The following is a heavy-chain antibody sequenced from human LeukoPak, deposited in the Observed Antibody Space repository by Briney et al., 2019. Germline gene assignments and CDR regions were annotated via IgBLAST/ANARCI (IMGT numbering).Heavy chain of an antibody. Sequence: PSETLSLTCAFSVGFFIGYYWNWLRQSPGKGLEWIGEIIHSGRTNYIPSLQSRVTLSVDTPNDQFSLYLNSETAGHTAVYFCARETVLMNYATFDSWGQGTLVTVSS. V-gene: IGHV4-34*12. D-gene: IGHD2-8*01. CDR3: ARETVLMNYATFDS. J-gene: IGHJ4*02. CDR2: IIHSGRT. CDR1: VGFFIGYY.